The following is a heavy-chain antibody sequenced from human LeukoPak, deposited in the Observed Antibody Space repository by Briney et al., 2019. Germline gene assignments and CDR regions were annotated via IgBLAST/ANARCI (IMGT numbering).Heavy chain of an antibody. Sequence: GGSLRLSCAASGFTFTSYGMTWVRQAPGKGLEWVSGITGIGGSTYYADSVKGRFTISRDNSKNTLYLQMNSLRAEDTAVYYCAKELYWIYWGQGTLVTVSS. CDR2: ITGIGGST. J-gene: IGHJ4*02. CDR3: AKELYWIY. V-gene: IGHV3-23*01. D-gene: IGHD2-8*02. CDR1: GFTFTSYG.